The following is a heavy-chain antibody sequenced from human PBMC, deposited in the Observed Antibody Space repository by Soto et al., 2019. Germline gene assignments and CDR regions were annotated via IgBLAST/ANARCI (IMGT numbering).Heavy chain of an antibody. J-gene: IGHJ6*02. V-gene: IGHV4-59*01. CDR2: IYYSGST. Sequence: PSETLSLTCTVSGGSISSYYWSWIRQPPGKGLEWIGYIYYSGSTNYNPSLKSRVTISVDTSKNQFSLKLSSVTAADTAVYYCARDLPYYDFWSGRTSSYGMDVWGQGTTVTVS. D-gene: IGHD3-3*01. CDR1: GGSISSYY. CDR3: ARDLPYYDFWSGRTSSYGMDV.